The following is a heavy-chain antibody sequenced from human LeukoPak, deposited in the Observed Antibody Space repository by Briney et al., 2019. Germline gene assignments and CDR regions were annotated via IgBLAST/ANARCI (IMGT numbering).Heavy chain of an antibody. D-gene: IGHD5-12*01. CDR1: GGSISSGDYY. CDR2: IYYSGST. V-gene: IGHV4-30-4*01. Sequence: SQTLSLTCTVSGGSISSGDYYWSWIRQPPGKGLECIGYIYYSGSTSYNPSLKSRVTIPVDTSKNQFSLKQRPVTAGDPAVLLWAGSGFSGRLMDYWGQGTMVGVSS. J-gene: IGHJ4*02. CDR3: AGSGFSGRLMDY.